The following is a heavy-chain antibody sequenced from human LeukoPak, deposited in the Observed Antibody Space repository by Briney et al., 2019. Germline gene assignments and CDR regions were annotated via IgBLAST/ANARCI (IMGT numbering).Heavy chain of an antibody. Sequence: GESLKISCKGSGYRFTNYWIGWVRQMPGKGLECLGIIHPGDSDARYSPSFQGQVTMSADKSISTAYLQWSSLKASDTAIYYCVKLGPYTGSRRAFDFWGQGTLVTVSS. CDR2: IHPGDSDA. CDR1: GYRFTNYW. V-gene: IGHV5-51*01. J-gene: IGHJ4*02. CDR3: VKLGPYTGSRRAFDF. D-gene: IGHD1-26*01.